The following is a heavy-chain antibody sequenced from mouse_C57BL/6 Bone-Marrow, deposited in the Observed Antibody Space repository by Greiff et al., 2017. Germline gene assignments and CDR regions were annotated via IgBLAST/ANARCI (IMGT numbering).Heavy chain of an antibody. V-gene: IGHV5-12*01. D-gene: IGHD1-1*01. CDR3: ARGDITTVVATNWYFDV. Sequence: EVQRVESGGGLVQPGGSLKLSCAASGFTFSDYYMYWVRQTPEKRLEWVAYISNGGGSTYYPDTVKGRFTISRDNAKNTLYLQMSRLKSEDTAMYYCARGDITTVVATNWYFDVWGTGTTVTVSS. CDR1: GFTFSDYY. J-gene: IGHJ1*03. CDR2: ISNGGGST.